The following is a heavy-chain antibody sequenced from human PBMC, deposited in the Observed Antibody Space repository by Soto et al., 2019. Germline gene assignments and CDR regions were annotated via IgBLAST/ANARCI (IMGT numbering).Heavy chain of an antibody. V-gene: IGHV3-23*01. J-gene: IGHJ4*02. CDR1: GFTFSSFA. Sequence: EVQLLESGGGLVQPGGSLRLSCAASGFTFSSFAMTWVRQAPGKGLEWVSSLTGSGDSTYYADSVKGRFPISRNNSKNTLYLKMNSLRADDTALYYCAKGTAVTTGDMAYWGQGTLVTVSS. D-gene: IGHD4-17*01. CDR3: AKGTAVTTGDMAY. CDR2: LTGSGDST.